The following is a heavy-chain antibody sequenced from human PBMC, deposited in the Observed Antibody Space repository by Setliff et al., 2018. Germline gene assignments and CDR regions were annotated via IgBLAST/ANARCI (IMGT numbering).Heavy chain of an antibody. CDR3: VRALLWSGEGRFDP. CDR2: IFYTGST. Sequence: SQTLSLTCTVSNGSISSGNYFWGWIRQPPGKGLEWMGSIFYTGSTNYNPSLYSRLIISVDTSKNQFSLKLTSVTAADTAVYYCVRALLWSGEGRFDPWGQGTLVTVSS. CDR1: NGSISSGNYF. D-gene: IGHD2-8*02. V-gene: IGHV4-39*07. J-gene: IGHJ5*02.